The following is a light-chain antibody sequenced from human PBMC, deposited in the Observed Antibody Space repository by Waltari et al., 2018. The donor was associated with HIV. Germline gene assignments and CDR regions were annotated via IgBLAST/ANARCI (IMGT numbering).Light chain of an antibody. CDR3: QAWDSSAAVV. CDR2: QDT. J-gene: IGLJ2*01. V-gene: IGLV3-1*01. Sequence: SYDLIQPPSVSMSPGQTASITCSGDKLENYYVGWYQQKHGQSPVLLIYQDTKRPSGVPERFSGSNSGNTATLTISGTQAMDEADYYCQAWDSSAAVVFGGGTKLTVL. CDR1: KLENYY.